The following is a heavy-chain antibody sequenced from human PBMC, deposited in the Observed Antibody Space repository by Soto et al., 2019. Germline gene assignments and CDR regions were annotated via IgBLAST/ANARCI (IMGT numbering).Heavy chain of an antibody. J-gene: IGHJ6*02. Sequence: QVQLVQSGAEVKKPGASVKVSCKASGYTFTSYGISWVRQAPGQGLEWMGWISAYNGNTNYAQKLQGRVTMTTDTTPSTADREPRSLGSDGTAVYYCARVSMVRGDHYYYYGRDVWGQGTTVAV. CDR1: GYTFTSYG. CDR2: ISAYNGNT. V-gene: IGHV1-18*01. CDR3: ARVSMVRGDHYYYYGRDV. D-gene: IGHD3-10*01.